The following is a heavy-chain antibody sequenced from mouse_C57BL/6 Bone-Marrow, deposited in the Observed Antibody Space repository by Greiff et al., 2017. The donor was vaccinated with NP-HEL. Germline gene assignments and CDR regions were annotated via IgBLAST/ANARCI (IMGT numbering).Heavy chain of an antibody. CDR2: ISNGGGST. J-gene: IGHJ4*01. CDR3: ARHGAGYYVYAMDY. D-gene: IGHD2-3*01. Sequence: EVQLVESGGGLVQPGGSLKLSCAASGFTFSDYYMYWVRQTPEKRLEWVAYISNGGGSTYYPDTVKGRFTISRDNAKNTLYLQMSRLKSEDTAMYYCARHGAGYYVYAMDYWGQGTSVTVSS. CDR1: GFTFSDYY. V-gene: IGHV5-12*01.